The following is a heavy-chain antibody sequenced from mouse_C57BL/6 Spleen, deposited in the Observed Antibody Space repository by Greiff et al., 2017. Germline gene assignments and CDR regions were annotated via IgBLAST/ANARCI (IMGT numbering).Heavy chain of an antibody. V-gene: IGHV1-15*01. D-gene: IGHD3-2*02. CDR1: GYTFTDYE. J-gene: IGHJ4*01. CDR3: TREGSGYVGYAMDY. CDR2: IDPETGGT. Sequence: VQLQQSGAELVRPGASVTLSCKASGYTFTDYEMHWVKQTPVHGLEWIGAIDPETGGTAYNQKFKGKAILTADKSSSTSYMELRSLTSEDSAVYYCTREGSGYVGYAMDYWGQGTSVTVSS.